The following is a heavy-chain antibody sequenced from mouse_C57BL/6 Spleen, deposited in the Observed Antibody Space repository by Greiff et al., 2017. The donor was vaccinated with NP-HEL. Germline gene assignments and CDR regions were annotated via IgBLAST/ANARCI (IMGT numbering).Heavy chain of an antibody. J-gene: IGHJ2*01. CDR2: IWAGGST. V-gene: IGHV2-9*02. CDR1: GYSLTRHG. D-gene: IGHD5-1*01. CDR3: ARSKYLARY. Sequence: VMLVESGPGLVAPSQSLSITCTVYGYSLTRHGVHWVRQPPGKGLEWLGLIWAGGSTNYNWALMSRLSISIDKSTSLVFLIMNSLQTDDPALYYGARSKYLARYWGQGTTLTVSS.